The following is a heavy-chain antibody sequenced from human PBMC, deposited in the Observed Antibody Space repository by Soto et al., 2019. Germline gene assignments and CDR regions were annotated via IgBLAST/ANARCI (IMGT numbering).Heavy chain of an antibody. CDR3: ASENWGSGTLDF. CDR2: LFSDGEK. CDR1: GVSLSSARVG. Sequence: QVTLKESGPVQVRPTETLTLTCTVSGVSLSSARVGVSWIRQPPGKALEWLAHLFSDGEKSFVTSLKTRLTISKDTSKNQVVLGMTNVAPVDTATYFCASENWGSGTLDFWGQGALVTVSS. V-gene: IGHV2-26*01. D-gene: IGHD7-27*01. J-gene: IGHJ4*02.